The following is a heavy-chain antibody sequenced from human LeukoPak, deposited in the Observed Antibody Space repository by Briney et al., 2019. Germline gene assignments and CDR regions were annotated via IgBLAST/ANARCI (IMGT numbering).Heavy chain of an antibody. Sequence: SETLSLTCTVSGGSISSYYWSWIWQPPGKGLEWIGYIYYSGSTNYNPSLKSRVTISVDTSKNQFSLKLSSVTAADTAVYYCARVTFRGVISPVYYFDYWGQGTLVTVSS. CDR3: ARVTFRGVISPVYYFDY. D-gene: IGHD3-10*01. V-gene: IGHV4-59*01. J-gene: IGHJ4*02. CDR1: GGSISSYY. CDR2: IYYSGST.